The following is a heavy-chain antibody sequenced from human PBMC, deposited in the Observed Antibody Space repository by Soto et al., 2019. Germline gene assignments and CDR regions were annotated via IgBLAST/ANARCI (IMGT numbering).Heavy chain of an antibody. V-gene: IGHV4-39*07. Sequence: SETLSLTCTVSGGSVSSGSYYWSWIRQPPGKGLEWIGSLYYTGTTNYNSSLKSRVTMSVDTSKNRFSLKLSSVTAADTAVYYCARGIYSKVGATIWFDPWGQGTLVTVPS. CDR3: ARGIYSKVGATIWFDP. J-gene: IGHJ5*02. CDR1: GGSVSSGSYY. D-gene: IGHD1-26*01. CDR2: LYYTGTT.